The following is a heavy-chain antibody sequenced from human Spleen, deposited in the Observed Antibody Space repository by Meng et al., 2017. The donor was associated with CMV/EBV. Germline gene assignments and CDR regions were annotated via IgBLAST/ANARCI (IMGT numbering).Heavy chain of an antibody. CDR1: GFTFTTYG. J-gene: IGHJ4*02. CDR3: ARVFWGSPFDF. D-gene: IGHD7-27*01. V-gene: IGHV3-30*03. CDR2: ISDDGSNK. Sequence: LSCAASGFTFTTYGASWVRQAPGKGLEWVALISDDGSNKYYADSVKGRFTISRDNAKNTLFLQMDNLRPDDTAVYYCARVFWGSPFDFWGQGTLVTVSS.